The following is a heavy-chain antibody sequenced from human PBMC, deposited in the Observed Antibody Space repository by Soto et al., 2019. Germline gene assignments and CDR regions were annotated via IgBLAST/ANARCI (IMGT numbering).Heavy chain of an antibody. Sequence: SETLSLTCAVYGGSFSGYYWSWIRQPPGKGLEWIGEINHSGSTNYNPSLKNRVTISVDTSKNQFSLKLSSVTAADTAVYYCARVPRSGWRTNWFDPWGQGTLVTVSS. V-gene: IGHV4-34*01. J-gene: IGHJ5*02. CDR2: INHSGST. CDR3: ARVPRSGWRTNWFDP. CDR1: GGSFSGYY. D-gene: IGHD6-19*01.